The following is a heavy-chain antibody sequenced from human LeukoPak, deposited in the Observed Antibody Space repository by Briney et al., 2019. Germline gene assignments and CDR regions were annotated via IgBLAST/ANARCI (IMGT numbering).Heavy chain of an antibody. CDR2: IYYSGTT. Sequence: SQTLSLTCSVSGGSMSSGDYYLSWIRQHPGKGLEWIGYIYYSGTTYYKPSLKSRVTISVDTSENQFSLNLSSVTDADTAVYYCAREPLIGAFDIWGQGTMVTVSS. CDR3: AREPLIGAFDI. CDR1: GGSMSSGDYY. V-gene: IGHV4-31*03. D-gene: IGHD3-16*02. J-gene: IGHJ3*02.